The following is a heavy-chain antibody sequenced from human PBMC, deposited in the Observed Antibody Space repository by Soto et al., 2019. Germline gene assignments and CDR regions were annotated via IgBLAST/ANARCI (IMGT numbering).Heavy chain of an antibody. V-gene: IGHV4-34*01. CDR2: INHSGST. Sequence: SETLSLTCAVYGGSFSGYYWSWIRQPPGKGLEWIGEINHSGSTNYNPSLKSRVTISVDTSKNQFSLKLSSVTAADTAVYYCAIWTTVTTISSDYWGQGTLVTVSS. CDR3: AIWTTVTTISSDY. D-gene: IGHD4-17*01. J-gene: IGHJ4*02. CDR1: GGSFSGYY.